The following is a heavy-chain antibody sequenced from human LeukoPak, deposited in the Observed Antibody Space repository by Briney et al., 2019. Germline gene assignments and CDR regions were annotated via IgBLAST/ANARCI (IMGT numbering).Heavy chain of an antibody. CDR3: ARDRPENDAFDI. Sequence: SQTLSLTCTVSGGSISSGDYYWSWLRQHPGKGLEWIGYIYYSGSTYYNPSLKSRVTISVDTSKNQFSLKLSSVTAADTAVYYCARDRPENDAFDIWGQGTMVTVSS. V-gene: IGHV4-31*03. CDR2: IYYSGST. J-gene: IGHJ3*02. CDR1: GGSISSGDYY. D-gene: IGHD5-24*01.